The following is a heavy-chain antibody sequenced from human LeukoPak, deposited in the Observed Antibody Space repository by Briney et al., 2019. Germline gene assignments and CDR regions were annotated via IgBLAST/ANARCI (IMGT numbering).Heavy chain of an antibody. CDR1: GYAFAGYF. CDR2: INPNSGGT. D-gene: IGHD5-18*01. CDR3: ARASGYSYADY. Sequence: ASVKVSCKASGYAFAGYFIHWVRQAPGQGLEWMGRINPNSGGTDYGQKFQGRVTMTRDTSITAAYMELSRLRSDDTAVYYWARASGYSYADYWGQGTLVTVSS. J-gene: IGHJ4*02. V-gene: IGHV1-2*06.